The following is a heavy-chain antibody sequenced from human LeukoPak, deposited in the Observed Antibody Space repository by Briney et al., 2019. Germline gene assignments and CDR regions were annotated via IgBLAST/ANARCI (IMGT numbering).Heavy chain of an antibody. CDR3: AKGLDWFPPDY. J-gene: IGHJ4*02. CDR2: VSWNSGSI. Sequence: GRSLRLSCAASGFTFDDFAMHWVRQGPGKGLEWVSGVSWNSGSIGYADSVKGRFTISRDNAKNSLYLQMNSLRAEDTALYYCAKGLDWFPPDYWGQGTLVTVSS. V-gene: IGHV3-9*01. D-gene: IGHD3-9*01. CDR1: GFTFDDFA.